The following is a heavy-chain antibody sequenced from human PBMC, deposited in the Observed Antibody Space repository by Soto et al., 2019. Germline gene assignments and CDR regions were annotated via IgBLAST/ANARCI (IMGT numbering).Heavy chain of an antibody. V-gene: IGHV1-3*01. Sequence: ASVKVSCKAFGYTFTSYDIYWVRQATGQGLEWMGWINAGNGNTKYSQKFQGRVTITRDTSASTAYMELSSLRSEDTAVYYCARVGCSGGSCYSSWFDPWGQGTLVTV. J-gene: IGHJ5*02. CDR3: ARVGCSGGSCYSSWFDP. CDR1: GYTFTSYD. CDR2: INAGNGNT. D-gene: IGHD2-15*01.